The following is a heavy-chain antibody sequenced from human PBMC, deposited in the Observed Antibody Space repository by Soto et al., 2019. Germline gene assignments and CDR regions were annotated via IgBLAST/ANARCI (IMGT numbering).Heavy chain of an antibody. V-gene: IGHV1-3*01. J-gene: IGHJ4*02. D-gene: IGHD6-13*01. CDR1: GYTFTSYA. CDR3: ARDLGQQLVDY. Sequence: GASVKVSCKASGYTFTSYAMLWVRQATGQRLEWMGWINAGNGNTKYSQKFQGRVTITRDTSASTAYMDLSSLRSEDTAVYYCARDLGQQLVDYWGQGTLVTVSS. CDR2: INAGNGNT.